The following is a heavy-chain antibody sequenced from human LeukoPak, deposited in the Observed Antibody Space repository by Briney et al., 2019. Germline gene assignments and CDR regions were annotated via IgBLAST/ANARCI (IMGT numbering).Heavy chain of an antibody. CDR2: ISRDPGST. Sequence: GGSLRPSCAASGFTFSSYAMNWVRQAPGKGLEWVSGISRDPGSTYYADSVKGRSTISRDNSKNTMYLQMNSLRAEDTAVYYCASYYYGSGTYYPVPWGQGTLVTVSS. D-gene: IGHD3-10*01. J-gene: IGHJ5*02. V-gene: IGHV3-23*01. CDR3: ASYYYGSGTYYPVP. CDR1: GFTFSSYA.